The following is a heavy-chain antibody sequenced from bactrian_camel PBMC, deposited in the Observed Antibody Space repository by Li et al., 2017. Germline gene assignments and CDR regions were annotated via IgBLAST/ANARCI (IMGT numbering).Heavy chain of an antibody. CDR3: AVDGPVAFCSDYPSDFRG. CDR1: GDTYNKYC. J-gene: IGHJ4*01. V-gene: IGHV3S53*01. D-gene: IGHD2*01. CDR2: IDSDGMT. Sequence: HVQLVESGGGSVQAGGSLRLSCTVSGDTYNKYCMGWFRQPPGKEREGVAAIDSDGMTTYAAIVKGRFTLSRDNAKNTLYLRMTSLKPEDSGMYYCAVDGPVAFCSDYPSDFRGWGQGTQVTVS.